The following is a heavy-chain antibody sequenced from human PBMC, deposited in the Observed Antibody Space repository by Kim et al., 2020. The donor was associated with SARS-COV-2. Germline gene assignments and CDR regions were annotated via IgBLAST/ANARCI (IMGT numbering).Heavy chain of an antibody. CDR2: IIPIFGTA. CDR1: GGTFSSYA. Sequence: SVKVSCKASGGTFSSYAISWVRQAPGQGLEWMGGIIPIFGTANYAQKFQGRVTITADESTSTAYMELSSLRSEDTAVYYCASENSSGYYYYYWGQGTLVTVSS. CDR3: ASENSSGYYYYY. D-gene: IGHD3-22*01. V-gene: IGHV1-69*13. J-gene: IGHJ4*02.